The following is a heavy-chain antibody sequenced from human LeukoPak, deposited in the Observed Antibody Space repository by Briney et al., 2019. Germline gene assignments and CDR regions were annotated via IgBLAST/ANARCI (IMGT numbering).Heavy chain of an antibody. D-gene: IGHD3-22*01. CDR2: INHSGST. V-gene: IGHV4-34*01. Sequence: SETLSLTCAVYGGSFSGYYWSWIRQPPGKGLEWIGEINHSGSTNYNPSLKSRVTISVDTSKNQFSLKLSSVTAADTAVYYCARGEPHYYYDSSGYYYPWGQGTLVTVSS. J-gene: IGHJ5*02. CDR1: GGSFSGYY. CDR3: ARGEPHYYYDSSGYYYP.